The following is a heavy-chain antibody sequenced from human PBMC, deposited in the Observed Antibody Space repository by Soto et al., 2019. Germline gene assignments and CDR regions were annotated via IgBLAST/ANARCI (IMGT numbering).Heavy chain of an antibody. CDR3: ATRITVFGLLIPPFDP. Sequence: SETLSLTCAVYGGSVNGYYWNWIRQPPGKGLEWIREINHTGGTHYNPSLKSRVTMSVDTSKNQFSLRLSSVTAADTAIYYCATRITVFGLLIPPFDPWGQGTQVTVSS. CDR2: INHTGGT. J-gene: IGHJ5*02. CDR1: GGSVNGYY. V-gene: IGHV4-34*01. D-gene: IGHD3-3*01.